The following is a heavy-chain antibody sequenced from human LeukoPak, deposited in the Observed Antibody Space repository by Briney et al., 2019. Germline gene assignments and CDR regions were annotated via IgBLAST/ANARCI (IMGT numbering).Heavy chain of an antibody. CDR3: ARALGSPLDY. J-gene: IGHJ4*02. D-gene: IGHD1-26*01. CDR1: EFTFNTYN. CDR2: ISGSTSHI. Sequence: PGGSLRLSCAASEFTFNTYNMNWVRQAPGKGLEWVSSISGSTSHIYYADSVKGRFTISRDNAKNSLYLQMNSLRAEDTAVYYCARALGSPLDYWGQGTLVTVSS. V-gene: IGHV3-21*01.